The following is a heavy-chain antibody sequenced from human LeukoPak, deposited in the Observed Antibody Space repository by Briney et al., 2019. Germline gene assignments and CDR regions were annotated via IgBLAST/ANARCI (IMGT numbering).Heavy chain of an antibody. Sequence: SETLSLTCTVSGGSISSYYWSWIRQPPGKGLEWIGYIYYSGSTNYNPSLKSRVTISVDTSKNQFSLKLSSVTAADTAVYYCARHETPHSSGYYLFDLWGRGTLVTGSS. J-gene: IGHJ2*01. D-gene: IGHD3-22*01. CDR3: ARHETPHSSGYYLFDL. V-gene: IGHV4-59*08. CDR1: GGSISSYY. CDR2: IYYSGST.